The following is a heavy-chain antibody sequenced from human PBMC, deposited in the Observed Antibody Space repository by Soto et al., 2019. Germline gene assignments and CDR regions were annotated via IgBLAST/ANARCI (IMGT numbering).Heavy chain of an antibody. CDR3: ARGAHRYSSSSSYFDC. D-gene: IGHD6-6*01. CDR2: IIPIFGTA. CDR1: GGTFSSYA. V-gene: IGHV1-69*13. Sequence: SVKVSCKASGGTFSSYAISWLRQAPGQGLEWMGGIIPIFGTANYAQKFQGRVTITADESTSTAYMELSSLRSEDTAVYYCARGAHRYSSSSSYFDCWGQGTLVTVSS. J-gene: IGHJ4*02.